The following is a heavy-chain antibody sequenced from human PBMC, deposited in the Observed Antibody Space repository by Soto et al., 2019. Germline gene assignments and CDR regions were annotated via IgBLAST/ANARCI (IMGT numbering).Heavy chain of an antibody. Sequence: EVQLLESGGGLVQPGGSLRLSCAASGFTFSSYAMSWVRQAPGKGLEWVSAISGSGGSTYYADSVKGRFTISRDNSKNTRYLEMNSLRAEDTAVNSCAKDFKTPGRWVRAVAGFQQWGQGTLVTVSS. V-gene: IGHV3-23*01. CDR3: AKDFKTPGRWVRAVAGFQQ. D-gene: IGHD6-19*01. CDR1: GFTFSSYA. J-gene: IGHJ1*01. CDR2: ISGSGGST.